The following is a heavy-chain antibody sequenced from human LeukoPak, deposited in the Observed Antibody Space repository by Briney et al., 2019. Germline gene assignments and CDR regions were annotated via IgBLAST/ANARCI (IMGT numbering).Heavy chain of an antibody. CDR2: IKRDGSEK. CDR3: AKGNSIAVSAFFDY. J-gene: IGHJ4*02. D-gene: IGHD6-19*01. V-gene: IGHV3-7*03. CDR1: GLTFSSYW. Sequence: GGSLRLSCAASGLTFSSYWMRWVRQAPGKGLEWVANIKRDGSEKYYVDSVKGRFTISRDNAKDSLYLQMNSLRTEDTALYYCAKGNSIAVSAFFDYWGQGTLVTVSS.